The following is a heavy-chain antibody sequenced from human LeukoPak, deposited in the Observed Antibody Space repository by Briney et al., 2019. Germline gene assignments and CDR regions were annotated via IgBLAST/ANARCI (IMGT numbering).Heavy chain of an antibody. J-gene: IGHJ5*02. Sequence: SETLSLTCAVYVGSFSGYYCSWIRQPPGKGLEWSGEIIHSGSTNYNPSLKSRVTVSVDTSKNQFSLKLSSVTAADTAVYYCARQFYYDSSGHNWFNPWGQGTLVTVSS. CDR3: ARQFYYDSSGHNWFNP. CDR2: IIHSGST. CDR1: VGSFSGYY. D-gene: IGHD3-22*01. V-gene: IGHV4-34*12.